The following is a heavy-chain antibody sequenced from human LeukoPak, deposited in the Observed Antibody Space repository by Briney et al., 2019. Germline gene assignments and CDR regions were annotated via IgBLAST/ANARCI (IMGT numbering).Heavy chain of an antibody. Sequence: GGSLRLSCAASGFTFSSYSMNRVRQAPGKGLEWVSSISSSSSYIYYADSVKGRFTISRDNAKNSLYLQMNSLRAEDTAVYYCARREGGYSSGSYYWGQGTLVTVSS. CDR1: GFTFSSYS. CDR3: ARREGGYSSGSYY. V-gene: IGHV3-21*01. J-gene: IGHJ4*02. CDR2: ISSSSSYI. D-gene: IGHD6-19*01.